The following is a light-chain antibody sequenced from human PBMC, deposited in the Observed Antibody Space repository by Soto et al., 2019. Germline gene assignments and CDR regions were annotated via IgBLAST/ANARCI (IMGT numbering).Light chain of an antibody. J-gene: IGKJ2*01. Sequence: EIVMTQSPSTLSVSPGERVTLSCRASQSVSSNLAWYQKKPGQAPRLLIYGASTRATGIPARFSGSGSGTKFTLTISSLLSEDYAVYYCQQYNKWPPYTFGQGTKVENK. CDR1: QSVSSN. CDR3: QQYNKWPPYT. CDR2: GAS. V-gene: IGKV3-15*01.